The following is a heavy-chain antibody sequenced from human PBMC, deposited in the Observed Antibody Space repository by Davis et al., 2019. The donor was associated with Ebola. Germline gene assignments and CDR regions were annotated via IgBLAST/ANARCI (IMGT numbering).Heavy chain of an antibody. V-gene: IGHV4-59*12. D-gene: IGHD6-13*01. CDR1: GGSISSYY. J-gene: IGHJ4*02. CDR3: ARGRGSSWSRAGRFDY. Sequence: SETLSLTCTVSGGSISSYYWSWIRQPPGKGLEWIGYIYYSGSTNYNPSLKSRVTISVDTSKNQFSLKLSSVTAADTAVYYCARGRGSSWSRAGRFDYWGQGTLATVSS. CDR2: IYYSGST.